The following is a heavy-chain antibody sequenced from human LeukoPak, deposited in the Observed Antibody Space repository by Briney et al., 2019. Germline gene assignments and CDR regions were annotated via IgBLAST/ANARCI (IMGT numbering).Heavy chain of an antibody. D-gene: IGHD5-18*01. CDR2: INPNSGGT. J-gene: IGHJ4*02. CDR3: AEDTAIGGGLDY. CDR1: GYTFTRYY. V-gene: IGHV1-2*06. Sequence: ASVKVSCKASGYTFTRYYMHWVRQAPGQGLEWMGRINPNSGGTNYAQKFQGRVTMTRDTSISTAYMELSRLRSDDTAVYYCAEDTAIGGGLDYWGQGTLVTVSS.